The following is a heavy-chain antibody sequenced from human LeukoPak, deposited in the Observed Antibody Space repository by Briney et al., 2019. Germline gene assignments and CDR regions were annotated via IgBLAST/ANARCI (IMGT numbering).Heavy chain of an antibody. CDR2: IKQDGSEK. Sequence: GGSLRLSCAASGFSFGSYWMDWVRQAPGKGLEWVANIKQDGSEKYYVDSVKGRFTISRDNAKNSLYLQINGVRAEDTAVYYCSVSLNYWGQGTLVTVSS. CDR1: GFSFGSYW. V-gene: IGHV3-7*01. CDR3: SVSLNY. J-gene: IGHJ4*02.